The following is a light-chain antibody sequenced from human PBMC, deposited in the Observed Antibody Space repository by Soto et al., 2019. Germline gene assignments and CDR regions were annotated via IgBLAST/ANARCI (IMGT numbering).Light chain of an antibody. Sequence: EVVMTQSPSTLPVSPGEGVTLSCRANQGIGDTLAWYQHKPGQTPRLLIYGASTRATGIPARFSGSGSGTEFTLTISSLQSEDFEVYYCQQYDNWPQTFGQGTKVDIK. CDR1: QGIGDT. J-gene: IGKJ1*01. V-gene: IGKV3-15*01. CDR2: GAS. CDR3: QQYDNWPQT.